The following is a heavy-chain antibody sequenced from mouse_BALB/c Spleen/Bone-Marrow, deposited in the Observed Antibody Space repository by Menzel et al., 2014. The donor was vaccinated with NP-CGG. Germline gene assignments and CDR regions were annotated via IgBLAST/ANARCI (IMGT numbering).Heavy chain of an antibody. J-gene: IGHJ2*01. D-gene: IGHD1-1*01. Sequence: EVQLVESGTVLARPGAAVKMSCKASGYTFSNYWMHWIKQRPGQGLEWIGTIHPGNSDTTYNQKFKGKAKLTAVTSTSTAYMELSSLTNEDSAVYYCTRWNYYGSSYDYWGRGTTLTVSS. CDR2: IHPGNSDT. V-gene: IGHV1-5*01. CDR1: GYTFSNYW. CDR3: TRWNYYGSSYDY.